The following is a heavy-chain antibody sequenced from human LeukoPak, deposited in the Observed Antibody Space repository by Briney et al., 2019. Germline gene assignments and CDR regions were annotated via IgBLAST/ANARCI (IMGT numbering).Heavy chain of an antibody. CDR2: IYDSGST. CDR3: AREDYNILTGSGDNWFDP. D-gene: IGHD3-9*01. Sequence: SETLSLTCTVSGCSISSYYWSWIRQSPGKGLEWIGYIYDSGSTNYNPSLMSRVTISVDTSRSQFSLKLSSVTAADTAVYYCAREDYNILTGSGDNWFDPWGQGTLVTVSS. J-gene: IGHJ5*02. CDR1: GCSISSYY. V-gene: IGHV4-59*01.